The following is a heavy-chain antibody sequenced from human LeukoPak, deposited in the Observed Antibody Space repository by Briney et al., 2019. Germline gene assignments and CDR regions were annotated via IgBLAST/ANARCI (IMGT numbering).Heavy chain of an antibody. CDR2: LSSSSSYI. J-gene: IGHJ4*02. Sequence: GGSLRLSCAASGFTFSSYSMNWVRQAPGKGLEWVSSLSSSSSYIYYADSLKGRFTISRDNAKNSLYLQMNSLRAEDTAFYYCARGVSGSYYGGDYFDYWGQGTLVTVSS. CDR3: ARGVSGSYYGGDYFDY. V-gene: IGHV3-21*04. D-gene: IGHD1-26*01. CDR1: GFTFSSYS.